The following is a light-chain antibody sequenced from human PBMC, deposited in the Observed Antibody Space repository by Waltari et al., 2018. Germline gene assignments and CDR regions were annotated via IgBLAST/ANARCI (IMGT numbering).Light chain of an antibody. CDR2: WAS. CDR3: QQYYSIPIT. V-gene: IGKV4-1*01. Sequence: DIVMTQSPESLAVSLGERVTINCKTSLSVLYTSFNQNYLAWYQQKPGQPPKFLIYWASTREHGVPDRISGSGSGTDFTLTISSLQAEDVAVYYCQQYYSIPITFGQGTRLEIK. J-gene: IGKJ5*01. CDR1: LSVLYTSFNQNY.